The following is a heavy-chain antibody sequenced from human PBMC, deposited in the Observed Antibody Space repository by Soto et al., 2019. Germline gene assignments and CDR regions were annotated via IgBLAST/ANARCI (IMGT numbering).Heavy chain of an antibody. CDR3: AKGSSWRTRTYGMDV. Sequence: GGSLRLSCAASGFTFSSYGMHWVRQAPGKGLEWVAVISYDGSNKYYADSVKGRFTISRDNSKNTLYLQMNSLRAEDTAVYYCAKGSSWRTRTYGMDVWGQGTTVTVSS. J-gene: IGHJ6*02. CDR1: GFTFSSYG. D-gene: IGHD6-13*01. V-gene: IGHV3-30*18. CDR2: ISYDGSNK.